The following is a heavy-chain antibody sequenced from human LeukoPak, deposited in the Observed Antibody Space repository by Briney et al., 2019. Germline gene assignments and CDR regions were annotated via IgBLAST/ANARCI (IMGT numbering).Heavy chain of an antibody. V-gene: IGHV3-23*01. CDR3: AKGQQDYYGSGRRDY. CDR1: GFTFSSYA. J-gene: IGHJ4*02. D-gene: IGHD3-10*01. CDR2: ISASGRRT. Sequence: GGSLRLSCAASGFTFSSYAMSWVRQAPGKGLEWVSGISASGRRTHYADSVKGRFTISRDNSKNTLYLQMNSLRAEDTAVYYCAKGQQDYYGSGRRDYWGQGTLVTVSS.